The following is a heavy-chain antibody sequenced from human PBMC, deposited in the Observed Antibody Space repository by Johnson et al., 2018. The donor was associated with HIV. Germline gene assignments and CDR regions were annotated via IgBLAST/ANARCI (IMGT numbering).Heavy chain of an antibody. CDR2: ISHDGNKI. D-gene: IGHD1-1*01. CDR1: GFNFRDYG. CDR3: ARVPGSRAGDAFDV. V-gene: IGHV3-30*03. J-gene: IGHJ3*01. Sequence: QVQLVESGGGVVQPGRSLRLYCEVSGFNFRDYGMHWVRQAPGKGLDWLAVISHDGNKIFYADSVKGRFTISRDNSKNTLYLHMKSLRVEETALYYCARVPGSRAGDAFDVWGTGTMVTVSS.